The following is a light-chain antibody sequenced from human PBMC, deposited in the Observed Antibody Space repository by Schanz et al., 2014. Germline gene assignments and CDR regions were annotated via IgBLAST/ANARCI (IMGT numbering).Light chain of an antibody. CDR2: GAS. Sequence: EVVMTQSPDTLSVSPGERATLSCRASQTISNNLAWYQQKPGQAPRLLIFGASTRATGIPARFSGSGSGTEFTLTISSLQSEDFAVYYCQQYYSSPQISFGGGTKVEIK. V-gene: IGKV3-15*01. CDR1: QTISNN. CDR3: QQYYSSPQIS. J-gene: IGKJ4*01.